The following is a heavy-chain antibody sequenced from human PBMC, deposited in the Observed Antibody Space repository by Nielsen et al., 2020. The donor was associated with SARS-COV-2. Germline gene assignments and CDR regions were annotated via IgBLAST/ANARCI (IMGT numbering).Heavy chain of an antibody. CDR2: IYHSGST. D-gene: IGHD3-10*01. CDR1: GGSISSSNW. Sequence: SETLSLTCAVSGGSISSSNWWSWVRQPPGKGLEWIGEIYHSGSTNYNPSLKSRVTISVDKSKNQFSLKLSSVTAADTALYHCAILRGFGELLDYWGQGTLVTVSS. V-gene: IGHV4-4*02. CDR3: AILRGFGELLDY. J-gene: IGHJ4*02.